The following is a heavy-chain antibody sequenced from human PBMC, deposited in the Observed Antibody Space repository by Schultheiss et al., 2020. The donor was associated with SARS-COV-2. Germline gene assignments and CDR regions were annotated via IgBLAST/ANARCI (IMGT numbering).Heavy chain of an antibody. D-gene: IGHD2-15*01. CDR1: GFTFSSYW. Sequence: GGSLRLSCAASGFTFSSYWMSWVRQAPGKGLEWVANIKQDGSEKYYVDSVKGRFTISRDNAKNSLYLQMNSLRAEDTAVYYCAYCSGGSCYQLDYWGQGTLVTVSS. CDR3: AYCSGGSCYQLDY. V-gene: IGHV3-7*01. CDR2: IKQDGSEK. J-gene: IGHJ4*02.